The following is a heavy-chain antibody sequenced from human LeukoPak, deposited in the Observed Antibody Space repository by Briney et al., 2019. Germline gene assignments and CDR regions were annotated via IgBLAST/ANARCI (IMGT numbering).Heavy chain of an antibody. CDR3: ARKGYSYGYTLYSSSWYDWFDP. CDR1: GGSISSGSYY. D-gene: IGHD6-13*01. Sequence: PSETLSLTCTVSGGSISSGSYYWSWIRQPAGKGLEWVGRIYTSGSTNYNPSLKSRVTISVDTSKNQFSLKLSSVTAADTAVYYCARKGYSYGYTLYSSSWYDWFDPWGQGTLVTVSS. CDR2: IYTSGST. J-gene: IGHJ5*02. V-gene: IGHV4-61*02.